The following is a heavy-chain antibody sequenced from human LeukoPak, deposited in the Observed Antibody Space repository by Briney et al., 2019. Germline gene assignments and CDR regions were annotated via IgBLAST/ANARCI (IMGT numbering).Heavy chain of an antibody. D-gene: IGHD3-10*01. Sequence: GGSLRLSCAASGFTFSSYSMNWARQAPGKGLEWVSSISSSSSYIYYADSVKGRFTISRDNAKNSLYLQMNSLRAEDTAVYYCARGGSVVFDYWGQGTLVTVSS. CDR1: GFTFSSYS. CDR3: ARGGSVVFDY. J-gene: IGHJ4*02. V-gene: IGHV3-21*01. CDR2: ISSSSSYI.